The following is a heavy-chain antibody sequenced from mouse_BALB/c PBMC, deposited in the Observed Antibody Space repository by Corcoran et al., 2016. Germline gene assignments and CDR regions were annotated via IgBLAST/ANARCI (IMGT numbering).Heavy chain of an antibody. V-gene: IGHV1S136*01. CDR3: AREGSMITFAY. CDR1: GYTFTSYV. J-gene: IGHJ3*01. D-gene: IGHD2-4*01. CDR2: INPYNDGT. Sequence: EVQLQQSGPELVKPGASVKMSCKASGYTFTSYVMHWVKQKPGQGLEWIGYINPYNDGTKYNEKFKGKATLTSDKSSSTAYMELSSLTSEDSAVYYCAREGSMITFAYWGQGTLVTVSA.